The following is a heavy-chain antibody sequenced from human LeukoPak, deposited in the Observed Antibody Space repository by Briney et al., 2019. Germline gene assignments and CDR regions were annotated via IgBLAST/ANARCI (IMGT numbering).Heavy chain of an antibody. CDR3: ASRKQWLPLD. CDR2: IYYSGST. V-gene: IGHV4-39*01. D-gene: IGHD6-19*01. J-gene: IGHJ4*02. CDR1: GGSISSSSYY. Sequence: PSETLSLTCTVSGGSISSSSYYWGWIRQPPGKGLEWIGSIYYSGSTYYNPSLKSRVTISVDTSKNQFSLKLSSVTAADTAVYYCASRKQWLPLDWGQGTLVTVSS.